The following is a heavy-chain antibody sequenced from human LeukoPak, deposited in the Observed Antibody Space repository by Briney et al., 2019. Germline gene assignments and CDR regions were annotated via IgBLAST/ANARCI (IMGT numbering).Heavy chain of an antibody. J-gene: IGHJ4*02. CDR3: ARALRVTQPFDY. CDR1: GGSISSGGYY. Sequence: SQILSLTCTVSGGSISSGGYYWSWIRQHPGKGLEWIGYIYYSGSTYYNPSLKSRVTISVDTSKNQFSLKLSSVTAADTAVYYCARALRVTQPFDYWGQGTLVTVSS. CDR2: IYYSGST. D-gene: IGHD3-3*01. V-gene: IGHV4-31*03.